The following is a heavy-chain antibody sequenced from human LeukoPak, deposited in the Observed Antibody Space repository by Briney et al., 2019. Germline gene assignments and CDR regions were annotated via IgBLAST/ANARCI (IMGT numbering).Heavy chain of an antibody. V-gene: IGHV4-59*01. Sequence: SETLSLTCTVSGGSITSYYWSWIRQPPGKGLEWIGYIYYSGSTNYNPSLKSRVTISVDTSKNQFSLKLSSVTAADTAVYYCARENQVAFDIWGQGTMVTVSS. CDR3: ARENQVAFDI. CDR1: GGSITSYY. J-gene: IGHJ3*02. CDR2: IYYSGST.